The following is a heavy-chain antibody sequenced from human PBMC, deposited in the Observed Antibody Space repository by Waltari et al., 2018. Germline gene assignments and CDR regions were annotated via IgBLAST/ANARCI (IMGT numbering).Heavy chain of an antibody. CDR2: ITGGGGAT. Sequence: EVQLLESGGDLVQPGGYLRISCSGSGFTFRTFAMGWVRQPPGKGLEWVSTITGGGGATYYSDSVKGRFTTSRDNSKNTLYLQMNTLRPEDTAIYFCAGGSSGYYAFDFWGRGTLVAVSS. V-gene: IGHV3-23*01. CDR3: AGGSSGYYAFDF. J-gene: IGHJ4*02. D-gene: IGHD6-19*01. CDR1: GFTFRTFA.